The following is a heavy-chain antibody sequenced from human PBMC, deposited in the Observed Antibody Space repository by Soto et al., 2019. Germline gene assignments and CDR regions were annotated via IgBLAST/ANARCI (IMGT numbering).Heavy chain of an antibody. CDR1: GGSVSSGSYN. CDR2: IYYSGNT. Sequence: SETPSLTCTVSGGSVSSGSYNWTWIRQHPGEGLEWIGHIYYSGNTYYSPSLQSRVTMSVDTSKNQFALKRTSVTAADSAMYYCSRLGRSSDWYTILDYWGQGTLVTVSS. V-gene: IGHV4-31*03. D-gene: IGHD6-19*01. J-gene: IGHJ4*02. CDR3: SRLGRSSDWYTILDY.